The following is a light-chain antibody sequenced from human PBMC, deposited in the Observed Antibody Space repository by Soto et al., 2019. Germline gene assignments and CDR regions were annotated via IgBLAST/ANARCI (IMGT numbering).Light chain of an antibody. CDR1: QSVSSN. CDR2: DAS. V-gene: IGKV3-15*01. CDR3: QQYNNWPWT. Sequence: EIVMTQSPATLSVSPGERVTLSCRASQSVSSNLAWYQQRPGQAPRLLIYDASTRATGIPARFSGSGSGTDFTLTISSLQSEDFAVYYCQQYNNWPWTSGQVTKVDIK. J-gene: IGKJ1*01.